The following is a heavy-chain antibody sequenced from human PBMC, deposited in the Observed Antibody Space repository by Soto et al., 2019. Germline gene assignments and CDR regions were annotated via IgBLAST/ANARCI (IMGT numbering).Heavy chain of an antibody. Sequence: QVQLVQSGAEVKKPGASVKVSCKASGYTFTSYAMHWVRQAPGQRLEWMGWINAGNVNTKYSQKFKGRVTITRDTSASTASMELSSLRSEDTAVYYCARGGSRYWYFDRWGRGTLVTVSS. CDR2: INAGNVNT. V-gene: IGHV1-3*01. J-gene: IGHJ2*01. CDR3: ARGGSRYWYFDR. CDR1: GYTFTSYA. D-gene: IGHD1-26*01.